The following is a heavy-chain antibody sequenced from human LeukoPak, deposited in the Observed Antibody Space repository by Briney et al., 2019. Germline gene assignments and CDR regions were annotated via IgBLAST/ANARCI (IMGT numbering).Heavy chain of an antibody. CDR2: IIPIFGTA. CDR1: GGTFSSYA. Sequence: GASVKVSCKASGGTFSSYAISWVRQAPGQGLEWMGGIIPIFGTANYAQKFQGRVTITTDESTSTAYMELSSLRSEDTAVYYYAHIGASPPPTVDYWGQGTLVTVSS. V-gene: IGHV1-69*05. J-gene: IGHJ4*02. CDR3: AHIGASPPPTVDY. D-gene: IGHD1-26*01.